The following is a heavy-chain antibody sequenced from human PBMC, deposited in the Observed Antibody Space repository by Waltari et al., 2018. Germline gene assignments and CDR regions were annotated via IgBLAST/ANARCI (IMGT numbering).Heavy chain of an antibody. Sequence: QVQLQESGPGLVQPSQTLSLTCTVSGGSISSGSYYWSWIRQPAGKGLEWIGNIYTSGSTNYNPSLKSRVTISVDTSKNQFSLKLSSVTAADTAVYYCARGDAAVAGNPPDYWGQGTLVTVSS. CDR2: IYTSGST. CDR1: GGSISSGSYY. J-gene: IGHJ4*02. V-gene: IGHV4-61*09. D-gene: IGHD6-19*01. CDR3: ARGDAAVAGNPPDY.